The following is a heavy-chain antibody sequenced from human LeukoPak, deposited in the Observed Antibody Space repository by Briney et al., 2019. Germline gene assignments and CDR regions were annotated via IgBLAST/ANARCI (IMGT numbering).Heavy chain of an antibody. CDR1: GYIFSHYG. CDR3: ARDSSSWYSDFDY. Sequence: ASVKVSCKTSGYIFSHYGISWVRQAPGQGPEWLGWISGYNDNTNYAKRVQGRVTMTTDTSTSTAYMELRSLRSDDTAVYYCARDSSSWYSDFDYWGQGTLVTVSS. J-gene: IGHJ4*02. D-gene: IGHD6-13*01. CDR2: ISGYNDNT. V-gene: IGHV1-18*01.